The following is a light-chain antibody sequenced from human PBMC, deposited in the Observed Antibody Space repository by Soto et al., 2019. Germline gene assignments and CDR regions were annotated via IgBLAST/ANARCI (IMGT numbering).Light chain of an antibody. J-gene: IGKJ5*01. V-gene: IGKV3-15*01. Sequence: EVVMTQSPATLSVSPGERATLSCRASQSVRSNLAWYQQKPGQAPRLLIYGAYNRATDIPDRFSGSGFGTEFTLTISRLQSEDFAIYYCQKYNNWPAITVGQGTRLEIK. CDR3: QKYNNWPAIT. CDR1: QSVRSN. CDR2: GAY.